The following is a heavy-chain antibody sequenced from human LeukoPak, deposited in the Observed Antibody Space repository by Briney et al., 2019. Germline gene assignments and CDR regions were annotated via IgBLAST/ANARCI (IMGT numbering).Heavy chain of an antibody. J-gene: IGHJ4*02. CDR2: ISSSSSYI. CDR1: GFTFSSYN. D-gene: IGHD6-19*01. Sequence: PGGSLRLSCAASGFTFSSYNMNWVRQAPGKGLDWVSSISSSSSYIYYADSVKGRFTISRDNAKNSLYLQMNSLRAEDTAVYYCARGVVAGTFDYWGQGTLVTVSS. CDR3: ARGVVAGTFDY. V-gene: IGHV3-21*01.